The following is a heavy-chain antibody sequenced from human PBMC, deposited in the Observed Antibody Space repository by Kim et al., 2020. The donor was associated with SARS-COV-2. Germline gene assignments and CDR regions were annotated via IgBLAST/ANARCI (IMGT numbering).Heavy chain of an antibody. V-gene: IGHV4-31*03. D-gene: IGHD3-10*01. Sequence: SETLSLTCTVSGGSISSGGYYWSWIRQHPGKGLEWIGYIYYSGSTYYNPSLKSRVTISVDTSKNQFSLKLSSVTAADTAVYYCARDLDLRGLFDYWGQGTLVTVSS. CDR3: ARDLDLRGLFDY. CDR2: IYYSGST. CDR1: GGSISSGGYY. J-gene: IGHJ4*02.